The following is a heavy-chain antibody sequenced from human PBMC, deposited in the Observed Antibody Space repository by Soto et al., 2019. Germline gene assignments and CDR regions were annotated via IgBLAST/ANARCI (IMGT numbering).Heavy chain of an antibody. CDR3: ATSHQEWGLPGFDY. V-gene: IGHV3-48*02. Sequence: PGGSLRLSCAASGFTFNIYNLCWVRQAPGKGLVWFSYISTRDTTDYADSVKGLFTISRDIYKNSLYLQMSSLRDEDTAVYYCATSHQEWGLPGFDYWGRGTLVTVSS. J-gene: IGHJ4*02. CDR2: ISTRDTT. D-gene: IGHD2-2*01. CDR1: GFTFNIYN.